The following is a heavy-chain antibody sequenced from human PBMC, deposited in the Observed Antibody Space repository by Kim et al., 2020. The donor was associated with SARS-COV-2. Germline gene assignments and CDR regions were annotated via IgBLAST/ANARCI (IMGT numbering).Heavy chain of an antibody. V-gene: IGHV3-33*05. CDR3: ASDRYGSGSYWVYYYYGMDV. CDR2: ISYDGSNK. D-gene: IGHD3-10*01. CDR1: GFTFSRYG. Sequence: GGSLRLSCAASGFTFSRYGMHWVRQAPGKGLEWVAVISYDGSNKYYADSVKGRFTISRDNSKNTLYLQMNSLRAEDTAVYYCASDRYGSGSYWVYYYYGMDVWCQGTTVTVPS. J-gene: IGHJ6*02.